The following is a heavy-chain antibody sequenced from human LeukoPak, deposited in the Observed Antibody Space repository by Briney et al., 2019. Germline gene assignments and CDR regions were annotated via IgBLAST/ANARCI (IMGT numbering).Heavy chain of an antibody. CDR2: INHSGST. J-gene: IGHJ4*02. Sequence: SETLSLTCAVYGGSFSGYYWSWIRQPPGKGLEWIGEINHSGSTNYNPSLKSRVTISVDTSKNQFSLKLSSVTAADTAVYYCAGYCSSTSCPVEYYFDYWGQGTLVTVSS. CDR1: GGSFSGYY. D-gene: IGHD2-2*03. CDR3: AGYCSSTSCPVEYYFDY. V-gene: IGHV4-34*01.